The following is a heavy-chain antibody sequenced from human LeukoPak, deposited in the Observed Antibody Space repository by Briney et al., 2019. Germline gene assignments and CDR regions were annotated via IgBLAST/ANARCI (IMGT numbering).Heavy chain of an antibody. V-gene: IGHV3-53*01. CDR3: ARGTGKGTTPNWFDP. D-gene: IGHD1-7*01. CDR1: GFTVSSNY. J-gene: IGHJ5*02. CDR2: IYRGGNT. Sequence: GGSLRLSCAASGFTVSSNYMSWVRQAPGKGLEWVSVIYRGGNTDYAESVKGRFTISRDSSKNTVHLQMSSLRAEDTAVYYCARGTGKGTTPNWFDPWGQGTLVTVSS.